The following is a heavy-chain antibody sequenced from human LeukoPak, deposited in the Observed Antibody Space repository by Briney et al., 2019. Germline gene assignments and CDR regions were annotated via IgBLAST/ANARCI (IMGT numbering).Heavy chain of an antibody. V-gene: IGHV3-23*01. Sequence: GGSLRLSCAASGFTFSSYAMSWVRQAPGKGLKWVSSINDSGGRTYYADSVEGRFTISRDNSKNTLYLQMNTLRAEDTAVYYCAVFSGSYYAVDYWGQGTLVTVSS. J-gene: IGHJ4*02. CDR3: AVFSGSYYAVDY. CDR2: INDSGGRT. D-gene: IGHD1-26*01. CDR1: GFTFSSYA.